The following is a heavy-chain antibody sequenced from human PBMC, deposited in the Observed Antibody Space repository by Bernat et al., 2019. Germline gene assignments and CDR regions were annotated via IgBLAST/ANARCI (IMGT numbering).Heavy chain of an antibody. Sequence: VQLVQSGAEVKKPGASVKVSCKASGYTFTSYGISWVRQAPGQRLEWMGWISAYNGNTNYAQKLQGRVTITTDTSTSTAYMELSSLRSDDTAVYYCARASIALADDFDYWGQGTLVTVSS. CDR3: ARASIALADDFDY. V-gene: IGHV1-18*01. D-gene: IGHD6-19*01. J-gene: IGHJ4*02. CDR1: GYTFTSYG. CDR2: ISAYNGNT.